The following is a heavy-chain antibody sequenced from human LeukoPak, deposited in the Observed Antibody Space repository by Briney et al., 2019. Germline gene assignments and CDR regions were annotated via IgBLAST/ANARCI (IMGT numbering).Heavy chain of an antibody. D-gene: IGHD1-1*01. CDR1: GFTFSSQW. CDR3: ARDSNWSLDY. V-gene: IGHV3-7*01. J-gene: IGHJ4*02. CDR2: IKRDGSAE. Sequence: GGALRLSCAASGFTFSSQWMSGVRQAPGKGLEWVANIKRDGSAEYYVDSVQGRFTISRDNAKNSLYLQMNSLRAADTAVYFCARDSNWSLDYWGQGTLVTVSS.